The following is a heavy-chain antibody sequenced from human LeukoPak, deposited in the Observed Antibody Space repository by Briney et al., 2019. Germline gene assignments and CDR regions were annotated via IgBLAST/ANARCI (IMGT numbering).Heavy chain of an antibody. CDR1: GFTFSNYG. CDR2: ISVSGGST. J-gene: IGHJ4*02. D-gene: IGHD1-14*01. V-gene: IGHV3-23*01. Sequence: GGSLRLSCAASGFTFSNYGMSWVRQAPGKGLEWVSGISVSGGSTYYADSVKGRFTISRDNSENTLYLQMNSLRAEDTAVYYCAKDRTNWYHDYWGQGTLVTVSS. CDR3: AKDRTNWYHDY.